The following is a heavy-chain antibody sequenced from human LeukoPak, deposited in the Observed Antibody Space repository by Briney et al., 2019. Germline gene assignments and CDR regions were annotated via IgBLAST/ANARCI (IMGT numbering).Heavy chain of an antibody. Sequence: SETLSLTCTVSGGSISSYYWSWIRQPAGKELEWIGRIYTSGSTNYNPSLKSRVTMSVDTSKNQFSLKLSSVTAADTAVYYCARVSLDSYYYYYMDVWGKGTTVTVSS. V-gene: IGHV4-4*07. CDR3: ARVSLDSYYYYYMDV. D-gene: IGHD3-9*01. CDR1: GGSISSYY. J-gene: IGHJ6*03. CDR2: IYTSGST.